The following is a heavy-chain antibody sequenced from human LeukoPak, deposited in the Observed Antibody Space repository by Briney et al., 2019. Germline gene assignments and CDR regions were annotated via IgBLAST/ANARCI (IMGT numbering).Heavy chain of an antibody. Sequence: GGSLRLSCVASGFTFSRYYRHWVRQAPGKGLVWVSRINDVGTDRIYADSVKGRFTISRDNAKNTLFLQMNSLRPDDTAMYYCTGDWDHYGLDSWGQGTLVTVSS. CDR2: INDVGTDR. J-gene: IGHJ5*01. CDR1: GFTFSRYY. V-gene: IGHV3-74*01. D-gene: IGHD3-16*01. CDR3: TGDWDHYGLDS.